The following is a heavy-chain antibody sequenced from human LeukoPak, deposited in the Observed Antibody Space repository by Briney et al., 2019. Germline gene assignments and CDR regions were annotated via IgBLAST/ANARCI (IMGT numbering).Heavy chain of an antibody. D-gene: IGHD3-22*01. J-gene: IGHJ4*02. V-gene: IGHV3-21*01. CDR1: GFTFSTST. CDR2: IGRSGTNT. Sequence: GGSLRLSCAAYGFTFSTSTMNWVRQAPGKGLEWVSSIGRSGTNTHYADSVKGRFTISRDNAMQSLYLQMNSLRADDTAVYYCVRGDSRDYWGQGTLDTVSS. CDR3: VRGDSRDY.